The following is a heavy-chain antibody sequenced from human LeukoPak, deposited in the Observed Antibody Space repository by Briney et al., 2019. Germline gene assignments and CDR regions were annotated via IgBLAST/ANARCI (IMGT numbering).Heavy chain of an antibody. D-gene: IGHD6-13*01. CDR3: ASGLSSWYYFDY. Sequence: SQTLSLTCTVSGGSISSGGYYWSWIRQPPGKGLEWIGYIYHSGSTYYNPSLKSRVTISVDRSKNQFSLKLSSVTAADTAVYYCASGLSSWYYFDYWGQGTLVTVSS. V-gene: IGHV4-30-2*02. CDR1: GGSISSGGYY. J-gene: IGHJ4*02. CDR2: IYHSGST.